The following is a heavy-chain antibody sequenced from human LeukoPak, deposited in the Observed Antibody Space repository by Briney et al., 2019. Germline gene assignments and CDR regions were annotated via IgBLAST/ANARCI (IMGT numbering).Heavy chain of an antibody. CDR3: AKDPGYCSGGSRYGDLGYFDY. CDR2: IYSGGST. V-gene: IGHV3-23*03. Sequence: PGGSLRLSCAASGFTFSNYVMGWVRQDPGKGLQWVSVIYSGGSTYYADSVKGRFTISRDNSKNTLYLQMNSLRAEDTAVYYCAKDPGYCSGGSRYGDLGYFDYWGQGTLVTVSS. D-gene: IGHD2-15*01. J-gene: IGHJ4*02. CDR1: GFTFSNYV.